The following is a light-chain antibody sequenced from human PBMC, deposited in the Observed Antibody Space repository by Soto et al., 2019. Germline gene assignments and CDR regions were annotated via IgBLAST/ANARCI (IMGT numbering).Light chain of an antibody. CDR2: GAS. Sequence: EIVLTQSPGTLSLSPGERATLSCRASQSVSSSYLAWYQQKPGQAPRLLIFGASRRATGIPDRFSGSGSGTEFTLTITSLQSEDFAVYYCQQYNNWPPGTFGQGPRWIS. CDR1: QSVSSSY. V-gene: IGKV3-20*01. CDR3: QQYNNWPPGT. J-gene: IGKJ1*01.